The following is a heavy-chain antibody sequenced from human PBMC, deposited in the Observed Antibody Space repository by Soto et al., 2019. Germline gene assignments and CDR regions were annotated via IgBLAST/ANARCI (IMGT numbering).Heavy chain of an antibody. V-gene: IGHV1-2*02. CDR2: INPKFGDT. Sequence: QVQLVQSGAEVKEPGDSVRVSCEASGYTFTSYYIHWVPQAPGQGLEWMGWINPKFGDTTYAQDFQGRVSMTRDMSISTVYMELSRLTSDDTAIYYCARNMDYYYGPGSGNGHGFWGQGTTVTVFS. J-gene: IGHJ6*02. D-gene: IGHD3-10*01. CDR3: ARNMDYYYGPGSGNGHGF. CDR1: GYTFTSYY.